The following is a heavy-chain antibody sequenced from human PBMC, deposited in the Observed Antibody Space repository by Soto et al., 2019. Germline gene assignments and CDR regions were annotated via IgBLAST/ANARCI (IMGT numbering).Heavy chain of an antibody. CDR2: ISSSSSYI. CDR3: AREKHRVGGAFDI. V-gene: IGHV3-21*01. CDR1: GFTFSSYS. J-gene: IGHJ3*02. Sequence: GGSLRLSCAASGFTFSSYSRNWVRQAPGKGLEWVSSISSSSSYIYYADSVKGRFTISRDNAKNSLYLQMNSLRAEDTAVYYYAREKHRVGGAFDIWGQGTMVTVSS. D-gene: IGHD1-26*01.